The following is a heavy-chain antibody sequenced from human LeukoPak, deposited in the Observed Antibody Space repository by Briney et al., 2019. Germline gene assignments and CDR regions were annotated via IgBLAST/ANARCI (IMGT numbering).Heavy chain of an antibody. CDR3: ARAPGYYSSTSCYAGYFDY. CDR2: INHSGST. CDR1: GGSFCGYY. Sequence: SETLSLTCAVYGGSFCGYYWSWIRQPPGKGLEWIGEINHSGSTNYNPSLKSRVTISVDTSKNQFSLKLSSVTAADTAAYYCARAPGYYSSTSCYAGYFDYWGQGTLVTVSS. V-gene: IGHV4-34*01. J-gene: IGHJ4*02. D-gene: IGHD2-2*01.